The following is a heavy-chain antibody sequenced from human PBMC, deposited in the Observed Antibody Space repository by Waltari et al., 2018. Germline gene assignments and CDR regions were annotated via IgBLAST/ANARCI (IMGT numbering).Heavy chain of an antibody. CDR1: GGTFSSYA. J-gene: IGHJ4*02. CDR2: IIPIFGTA. CDR3: ARDDGQFTLAGYPFDY. V-gene: IGHV1-69*08. Sequence: QVQLVQSGAEVKKPGSSVKVSCKASGGTFSSYAISWVRQAPGQGLEWMGRIIPIFGTANYAQKFKGRGTITAKKTTSTANMERSSLRSEDTAVYYCARDDGQFTLAGYPFDYWGQGTLVTVSS. D-gene: IGHD5-12*01.